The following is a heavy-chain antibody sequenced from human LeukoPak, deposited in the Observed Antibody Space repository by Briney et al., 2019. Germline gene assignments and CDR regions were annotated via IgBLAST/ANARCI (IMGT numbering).Heavy chain of an antibody. Sequence: GGSLRLSCASSVFTFSSYSMNWVRQAPGKGLEWVSSISSSSSYIYYADSVKGRFTISRHKAKNSLYLQMNSLRAEDTAVYYCARDSRHSGDYWGQGTLVTVSS. CDR1: VFTFSSYS. V-gene: IGHV3-21*01. D-gene: IGHD3-3*02. J-gene: IGHJ4*02. CDR2: ISSSSSYI. CDR3: ARDSRHSGDY.